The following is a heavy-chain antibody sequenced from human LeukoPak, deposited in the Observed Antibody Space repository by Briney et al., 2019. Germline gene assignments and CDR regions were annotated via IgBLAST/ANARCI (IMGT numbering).Heavy chain of an antibody. CDR3: ARGERFLEWLSYWYFDL. V-gene: IGHV4-4*07. J-gene: IGHJ2*01. Sequence: PSETPSLACTVSGGSISSYYWSWIRQPAGKGLEWIGRIYTSGSTNYNPSLKSRVTMSVDTSKNQFSLKLSSVTAADTAVYYCARGERFLEWLSYWYFDLWGRGTLVTVSS. D-gene: IGHD3-3*01. CDR2: IYTSGST. CDR1: GGSISSYY.